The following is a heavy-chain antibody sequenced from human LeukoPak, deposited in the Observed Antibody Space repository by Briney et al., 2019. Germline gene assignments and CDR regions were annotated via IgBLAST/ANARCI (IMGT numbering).Heavy chain of an antibody. CDR1: GGSISTYY. D-gene: IGHD4-23*01. V-gene: IGHV4-59*01. CDR3: ARGRNDNGGMFFDS. Sequence: PSETLSLTCTVSGGSISTYYWTWIRQPPGKGLEWVGFISYSGYTSYSPSLQSRVAISVDTAKSQFSLRLNSMTAADTAIYYCARGRNDNGGMFFDSWAQGNLVTVSS. CDR2: ISYSGYT. J-gene: IGHJ4*02.